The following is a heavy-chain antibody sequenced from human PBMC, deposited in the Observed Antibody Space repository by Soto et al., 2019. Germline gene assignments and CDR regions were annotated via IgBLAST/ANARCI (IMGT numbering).Heavy chain of an antibody. CDR3: TTGQEYDIFTAYYSDY. Sequence: EVQLVESGGGLVKPGGSLRLSCAASGFTFSNAWMNWVRHALGQGLEWVGRIKSKTDGGTTDYAAPVKCRFTISRDDSKNTMYVQTNSLTTEHTAVYDCTTGQEYDIFTAYYSDYWGPGTLVTVSS. CDR1: GFTFSNAW. J-gene: IGHJ4*01. D-gene: IGHD3-9*01. V-gene: IGHV3-15*07. CDR2: IKSKTDGGTT.